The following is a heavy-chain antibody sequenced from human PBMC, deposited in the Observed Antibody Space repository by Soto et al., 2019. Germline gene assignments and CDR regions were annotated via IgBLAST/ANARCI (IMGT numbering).Heavy chain of an antibody. CDR3: ATSFRYFDN. V-gene: IGHV3-23*01. CDR1: GFTFSSFA. CDR2: ISGSGGST. J-gene: IGHJ4*02. D-gene: IGHD3-9*01. Sequence: GGSLRLSCAASGFTFSSFAMSWVRQAPGKGLDWVSAISGSGGSTYSADSVKGRFFISRDNSKNTVTLQMNNLTLDDTAVYYCATSFRYFDNWGQGTRVTVSS.